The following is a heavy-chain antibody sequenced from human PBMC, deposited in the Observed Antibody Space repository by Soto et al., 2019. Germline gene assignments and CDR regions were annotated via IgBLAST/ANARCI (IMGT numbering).Heavy chain of an antibody. CDR2: IWYDGSNK. V-gene: IGHV3-33*01. CDR1: GFTFSSYG. CDR3: ARDGRGSGYYYLFDY. J-gene: IGHJ4*02. D-gene: IGHD3-22*01. Sequence: QVQLVESGGGVVQPGRSLRLSCAASGFTFSSYGMHWVRQAPGKGLEWVAVIWYDGSNKYYADSVKGRLTISRDNSKNTLYLQMTSLRAEDTAVYYCARDGRGSGYYYLFDYWGQGTLVTVSS.